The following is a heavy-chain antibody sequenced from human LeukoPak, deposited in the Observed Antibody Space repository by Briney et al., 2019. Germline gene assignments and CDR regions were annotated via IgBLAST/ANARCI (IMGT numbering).Heavy chain of an antibody. CDR2: ISTAGDT. D-gene: IGHD3-16*01. CDR1: GFTFSSYD. Sequence: GGSLRLSCAASGFTFSSYDMHWVRQATGKGLEWVSGISTAGDTYYPGSVKGRFTVSRDNAKNSLYLQMNSLRAEDTALYYCAIQDMGGYWGQGTLVTVSS. V-gene: IGHV3-13*01. J-gene: IGHJ4*02. CDR3: AIQDMGGY.